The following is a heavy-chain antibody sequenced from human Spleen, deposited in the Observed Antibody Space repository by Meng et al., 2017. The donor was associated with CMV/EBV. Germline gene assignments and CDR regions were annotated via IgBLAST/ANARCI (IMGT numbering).Heavy chain of an antibody. Sequence: GESLKISCAASGFTSSSYDMHWVRQATGKGLEWVSAIGTAGDTYYPGYVKGRFTISRENAKNSLYLQMNSLRAGDTAVYYCARVWGLQPDYYGMDVWGQGTTVTVSS. CDR1: GFTSSSYD. CDR3: ARVWGLQPDYYGMDV. CDR2: IGTAGDT. V-gene: IGHV3-13*01. J-gene: IGHJ6*02. D-gene: IGHD4-11*01.